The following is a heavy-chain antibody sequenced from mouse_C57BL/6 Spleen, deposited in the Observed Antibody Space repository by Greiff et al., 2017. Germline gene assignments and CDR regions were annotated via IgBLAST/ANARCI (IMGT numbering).Heavy chain of an antibody. Sequence: EVKVVESGGGLVKPGGSLKLSCAASGFTFSDYGMHWVRQAPEKGLEWVAYISSGSSTIYYADTVKGRFTISRDNAKNTLFLQMTSLRSEDTAMYYCARRYDYDDFAYWGQGTLVTVSA. CDR2: ISSGSSTI. D-gene: IGHD2-4*01. V-gene: IGHV5-17*01. CDR1: GFTFSDYG. CDR3: ARRYDYDDFAY. J-gene: IGHJ3*01.